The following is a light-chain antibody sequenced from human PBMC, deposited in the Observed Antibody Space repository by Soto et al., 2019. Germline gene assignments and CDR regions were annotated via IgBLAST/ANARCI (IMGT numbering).Light chain of an antibody. Sequence: EIVMTQSPATLSLFPGETATLSFRASQSVSSNLAWYQQKPGQAPRLLIYDAYNRATGIPPRFSGSGSGTDFTLTISSLEPEDSAVYYCQQRHMWPITFGQGTRLEIK. CDR3: QQRHMWPIT. CDR2: DAY. V-gene: IGKV3-11*01. J-gene: IGKJ5*01. CDR1: QSVSSN.